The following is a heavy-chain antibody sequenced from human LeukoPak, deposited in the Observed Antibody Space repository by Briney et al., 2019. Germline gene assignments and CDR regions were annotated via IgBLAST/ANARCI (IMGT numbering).Heavy chain of an antibody. CDR3: ARGGVYYGSGSNWFDP. J-gene: IGHJ5*02. D-gene: IGHD3-10*01. Sequence: SETLSLTCTVSGGSINNYYWSWIRQPPGKGLEWIGYIYYSGSTNYNPSLKSRVTISLDKSKNQFSLKLNSVTAADTAVYYCARGGVYYGSGSNWFDPWGQGTLVTVSS. CDR1: GGSINNYY. CDR2: IYYSGST. V-gene: IGHV4-59*12.